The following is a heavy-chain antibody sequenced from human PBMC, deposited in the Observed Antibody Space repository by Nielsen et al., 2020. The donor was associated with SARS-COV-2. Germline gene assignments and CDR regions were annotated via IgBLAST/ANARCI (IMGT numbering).Heavy chain of an antibody. CDR3: ARSSERWLQPYVDY. V-gene: IGHV3-30-3*01. CDR2: ISYDGSNK. J-gene: IGHJ4*02. D-gene: IGHD5-24*01. CDR1: GFTFRSYA. Sequence: GESLKISCAASGFTFRSYAMHWVRQAPGKGLEWVAVISYDGSNKYYADSVKGRFTISRDNSKNTLYLQMNSLRAEDTAVYYCARSSERWLQPYVDYWGQGTLVTVSS.